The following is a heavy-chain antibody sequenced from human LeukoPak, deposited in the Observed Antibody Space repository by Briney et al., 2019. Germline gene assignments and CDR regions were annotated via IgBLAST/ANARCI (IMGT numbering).Heavy chain of an antibody. V-gene: IGHV1-69*05. CDR2: IIPIFGTA. J-gene: IGHJ4*02. D-gene: IGHD5-24*01. Sequence: ASVKVSCKASGGTFSSYAISWVRQAPGQGLGWMGGIIPIFGTANYAQKFQGRVTITTDESTSTAYMALSSLRSEDTAVYYCAREGGRDGYNLFDYWGQGTLVTVSS. CDR1: GGTFSSYA. CDR3: AREGGRDGYNLFDY.